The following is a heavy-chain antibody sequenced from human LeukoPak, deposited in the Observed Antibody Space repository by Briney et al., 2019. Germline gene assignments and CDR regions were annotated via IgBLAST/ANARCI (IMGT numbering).Heavy chain of an antibody. CDR2: IRHDGGEK. CDR1: GFTFSSYW. V-gene: IGHV3-7*01. Sequence: GGSLRLSCAASGFTFSSYWMSWVRQAPGKGLEWVANIRHDGGEKYYVDSVKGQFTISRDNAKNLLFLQMNSLRAEDTAVYYCARDKDGGLEYWGQGTLVTVSS. CDR3: ARDKDGGLEY. J-gene: IGHJ4*02. D-gene: IGHD4-23*01.